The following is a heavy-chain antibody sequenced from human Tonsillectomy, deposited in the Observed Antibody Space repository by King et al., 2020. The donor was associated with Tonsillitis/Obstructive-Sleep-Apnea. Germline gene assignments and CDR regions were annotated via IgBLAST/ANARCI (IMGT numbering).Heavy chain of an antibody. Sequence: VQLQQWGAGLLKPSETLSLTCAVYGGSFSGYYWSWIRQPPGKGLEWIGEINHSGSTNYNPSLKSRVTISVDTSKNQFSLKLSSVTAADTAVYYCARGRRLVPAAIGGNWFDPWGQGTLVTVSS. CDR3: ARGRRLVPAAIGGNWFDP. D-gene: IGHD2-2*02. CDR1: GGSFSGYY. CDR2: INHSGST. J-gene: IGHJ5*02. V-gene: IGHV4-34*01.